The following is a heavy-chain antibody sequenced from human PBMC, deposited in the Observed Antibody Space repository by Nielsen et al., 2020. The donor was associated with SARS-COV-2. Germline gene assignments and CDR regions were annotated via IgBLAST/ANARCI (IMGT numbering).Heavy chain of an antibody. CDR1: GFILSSYS. CDR3: AIEGYSGSYLAY. J-gene: IGHJ4*02. D-gene: IGHD1-26*01. V-gene: IGHV3-21*06. Sequence: GGSLRLSCAASGFILSSYSMNWVRQAPGKGLEWVSSISSSSSYIYYADSVKGRFTISRDNAKNLLYLQMNSLRAEDTAVYYCAIEGYSGSYLAYWGQGTLVTVSS. CDR2: ISSSSSYI.